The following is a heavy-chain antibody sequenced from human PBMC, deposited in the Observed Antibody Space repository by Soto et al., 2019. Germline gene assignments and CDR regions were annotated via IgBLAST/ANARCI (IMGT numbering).Heavy chain of an antibody. J-gene: IGHJ6*02. CDR2: IGTTGDT. Sequence: GGSLRLSCAASGFTCSNYDMHWVRQGRGKGLEWVSAIGTTGDTYYAGSVRGRFTISRENAKNPLYLQMNSLRAGDTAVYYCARGIYYGMDVWGQGTKVTVSS. CDR1: GFTCSNYD. V-gene: IGHV3-13*01. CDR3: ARGIYYGMDV.